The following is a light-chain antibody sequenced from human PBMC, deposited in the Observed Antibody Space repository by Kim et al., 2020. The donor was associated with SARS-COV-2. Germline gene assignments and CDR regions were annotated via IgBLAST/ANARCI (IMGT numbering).Light chain of an antibody. J-gene: IGKJ2*01. CDR3: QQSYSTPRA. V-gene: IGKV1-39*01. Sequence: ASGGGRVTVTCRTSQSIGNSLNWYRQKPGKAPNLLVYDASSLQSGVPSRFSGSGSGTDFTLTISSLQPEDFATYYCQQSYSTPRAFGQGTKLEI. CDR2: DAS. CDR1: QSIGNS.